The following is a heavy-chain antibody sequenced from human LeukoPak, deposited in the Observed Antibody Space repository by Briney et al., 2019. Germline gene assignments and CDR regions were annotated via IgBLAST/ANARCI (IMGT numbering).Heavy chain of an antibody. J-gene: IGHJ3*02. Sequence: PGGSLGLSCAASRFTFSSYWMHWVRQAPGKGLVWVSRINTDESGTSYADSVKGRFTISRDNAKNTLYLQMNSLRAEDTAVYYCARGNAHALDIWGQGTMVTVSS. CDR1: RFTFSSYW. CDR3: ARGNAHALDI. D-gene: IGHD1-1*01. V-gene: IGHV3-74*01. CDR2: INTDESGT.